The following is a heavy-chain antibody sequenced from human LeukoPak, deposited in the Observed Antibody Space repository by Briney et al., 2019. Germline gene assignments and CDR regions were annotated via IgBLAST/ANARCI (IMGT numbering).Heavy chain of an antibody. CDR2: ILSSGST. J-gene: IGHJ3*02. CDR1: SGSINNYY. Sequence: SETLSLTCTVSSGSINNYYWSWIRRTAGKGLEWIGYILSSGSTNYNPSVKSRVTISVDTSKNQFSLKLSSVTAADTAVYYCARTNQISETAFDIWGQGTMVIVSS. CDR3: ARTNQISETAFDI. V-gene: IGHV4-59*01. D-gene: IGHD1-14*01.